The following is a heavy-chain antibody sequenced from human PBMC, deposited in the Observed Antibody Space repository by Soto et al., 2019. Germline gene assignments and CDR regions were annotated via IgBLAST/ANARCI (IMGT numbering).Heavy chain of an antibody. J-gene: IGHJ4*02. CDR3: ASRTILGVVIRKFDY. CDR2: IYYSGST. Sequence: PSETLSLTCTVSGGSISSSSYYWGWIRQPPGKGLEWIGSIYYSGSTYYNPSLKSRVTISVDTSKNQFSLKLSSVTAADTAVYYCASRTILGVVIRKFDYWGQGTLVTVSS. V-gene: IGHV4-39*01. CDR1: GGSISSSSYY. D-gene: IGHD3-3*01.